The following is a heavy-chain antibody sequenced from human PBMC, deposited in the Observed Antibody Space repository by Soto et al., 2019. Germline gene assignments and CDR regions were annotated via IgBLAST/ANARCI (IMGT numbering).Heavy chain of an antibody. D-gene: IGHD6-6*01. CDR3: AKLGQYSTSAGQLDY. CDR2: INPNSGGT. V-gene: IGHV1-2*02. CDR1: GYTFTDYY. Sequence: ASVKVSCKASGYTFTDYYIHCVRQAPGQVLEWMGWINPNSGGTNSAQNFQGRVTMTRDTSISTAYMELSRLRSDDTAVYFCAKLGQYSTSAGQLDYWGQGTLVTVSS. J-gene: IGHJ4*02.